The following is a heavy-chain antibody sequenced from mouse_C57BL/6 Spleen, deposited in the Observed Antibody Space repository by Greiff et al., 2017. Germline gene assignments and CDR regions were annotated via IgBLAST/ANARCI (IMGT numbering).Heavy chain of an antibody. V-gene: IGHV7-3*01. Sequence: DVHLVESGGGLVQPGGSLSLSCAASGFTFTDYYMSWVRQPPGKALEWLGFIRNKANGYTTEYSASVKGRFTISRDNSQSILYLQMNALRAEDSATYYCARPGYSNAYYYAMDYWGQGTSVTVSS. CDR3: ARPGYSNAYYYAMDY. CDR2: IRNKANGYTT. D-gene: IGHD2-5*01. CDR1: GFTFTDYY. J-gene: IGHJ4*01.